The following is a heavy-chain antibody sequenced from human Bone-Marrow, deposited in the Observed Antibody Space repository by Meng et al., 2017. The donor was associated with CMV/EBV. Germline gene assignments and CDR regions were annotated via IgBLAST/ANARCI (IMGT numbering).Heavy chain of an antibody. CDR2: FYSGGSST. D-gene: IGHD3-3*01. J-gene: IGHJ4*02. V-gene: IGHV3-23*03. CDR3: AKEGDFWSGFDY. Sequence: GESLKISCAASGFTFSSYAMHWVRQAPGKGLEWVSVFYSGGSSTYYADSVKGRFTISRDNSKNTLYLQMNSLRAEDTGVKYCAKEGDFWSGFDYWGQGTLVTVSS. CDR1: GFTFSSYA.